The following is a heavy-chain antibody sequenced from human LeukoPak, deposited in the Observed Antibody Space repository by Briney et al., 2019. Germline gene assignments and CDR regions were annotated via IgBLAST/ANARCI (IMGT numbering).Heavy chain of an antibody. CDR2: IIPILGIA. D-gene: IGHD1-26*01. J-gene: IGHJ4*02. Sequence: SVKVSCKASGGTFSSYAISWVRQTPGQGLEWMGRIIPILGIANYAQKFQGRVTITADKSTSTAYMELSSLRSEDTAVYYCARLGVGATPFDYRGQGTLVTVSS. V-gene: IGHV1-69*04. CDR3: ARLGVGATPFDY. CDR1: GGTFSSYA.